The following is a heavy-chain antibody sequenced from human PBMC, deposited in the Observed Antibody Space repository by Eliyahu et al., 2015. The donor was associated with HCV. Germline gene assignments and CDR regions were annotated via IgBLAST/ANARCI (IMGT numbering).Heavy chain of an antibody. CDR3: ARDAHYASGNWYYYGMDV. CDR1: GGSISDYY. V-gene: IGHV4-4*07. J-gene: IGHJ6*02. CDR2: IYASGST. Sequence: QVQLQESGPGLVKPSETLSLTCTVSGGSISDYYWSWIRQPAGXGLEWIGRIYASGSTHYSPSLKSRVTMSVDTSKNQFSLKMSSVTAADTAVYYCARDAHYASGNWYYYGMDVWGQGTTVTVSS. D-gene: IGHD3-10*01.